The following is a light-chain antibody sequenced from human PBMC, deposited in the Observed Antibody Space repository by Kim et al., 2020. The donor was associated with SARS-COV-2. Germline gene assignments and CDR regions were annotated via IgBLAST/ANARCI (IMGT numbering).Light chain of an antibody. CDR3: QQYGSLIT. Sequence: LAPGERAPLSCRASESVSSNYLACYQQKPGQAPRLLIYDTSTRAAGIPDRFSGSGSGTDFTLPISRLGPEDFAVYYCQQYGSLITFGQGTRLEIK. CDR2: DTS. V-gene: IGKV3-20*01. J-gene: IGKJ5*01. CDR1: ESVSSNY.